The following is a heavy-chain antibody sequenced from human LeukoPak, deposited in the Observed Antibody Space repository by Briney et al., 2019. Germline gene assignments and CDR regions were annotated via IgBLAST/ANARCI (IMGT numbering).Heavy chain of an antibody. D-gene: IGHD3-22*01. V-gene: IGHV1-18*01. CDR2: ISAYSGNT. CDR1: GYTFTSYG. CDR3: ARVYDSSGYYYRPGDY. Sequence: GASVKVSCKASGYTFTSYGISWVRQAPGQGLEWMGWISAYSGNTNYAQKLQGRVTMTTDTSTSTAYMELRSLRSDDTAVYYCARVYDSSGYYYRPGDYWGQGTLVTVSS. J-gene: IGHJ4*02.